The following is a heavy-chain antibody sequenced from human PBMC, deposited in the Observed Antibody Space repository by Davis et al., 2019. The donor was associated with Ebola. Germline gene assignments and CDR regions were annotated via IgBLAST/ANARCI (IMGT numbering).Heavy chain of an antibody. D-gene: IGHD3-22*01. J-gene: IGHJ4*02. CDR1: GGSISSGGYY. CDR3: ARNRAYYYDSSGYRRDYYFDY. V-gene: IGHV4-31*03. Sequence: SETLSLTCTVSGGSISSGGYYWSWIRQHPGKGLEWIGYIYYSGSTYSNPSLNSRVTISVDTSKNQFSLKLSSVTAADTAVYYCARNRAYYYDSSGYRRDYYFDYWGQGTLVTVSS. CDR2: IYYSGST.